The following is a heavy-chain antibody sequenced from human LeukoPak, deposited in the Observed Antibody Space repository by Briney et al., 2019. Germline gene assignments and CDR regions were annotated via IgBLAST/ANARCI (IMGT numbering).Heavy chain of an antibody. V-gene: IGHV3-7*01. CDR2: IKQDGSEK. Sequence: SGGSLRLSCAASGFTFSSYWMSWVRQAPGKGLEWVANIKQDGSEKYYVDSVKGRFSISRDNAKNSLYLQMNSLRAEDTAVYYCARVSRRYCSGGSCIGGLDYWGQGTLVTVSS. D-gene: IGHD2-15*01. J-gene: IGHJ4*02. CDR1: GFTFSSYW. CDR3: ARVSRRYCSGGSCIGGLDY.